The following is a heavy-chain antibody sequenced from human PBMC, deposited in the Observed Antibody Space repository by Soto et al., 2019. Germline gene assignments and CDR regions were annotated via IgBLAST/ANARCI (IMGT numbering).Heavy chain of an antibody. CDR2: INWNGGST. CDR3: ARGGWQRGKYYYYYMDV. J-gene: IGHJ6*03. V-gene: IGHV3-20*01. CDR1: GFTFDDYG. Sequence: GGSLRLSCAASGFTFDDYGMSWVRQAPGKGLEWVSGINWNGGSTGYADSVKGRFTISRDNAKNSLYLQMNSLRAEDTALYHCARGGWQRGKYYYYYMDVWGKGTTVTVSS. D-gene: IGHD5-12*01.